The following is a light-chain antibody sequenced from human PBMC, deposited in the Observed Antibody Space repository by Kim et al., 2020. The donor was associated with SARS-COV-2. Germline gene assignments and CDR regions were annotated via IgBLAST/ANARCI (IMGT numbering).Light chain of an antibody. CDR1: QNVRTY. CDR2: GAS. V-gene: IGKV3-15*01. J-gene: IGKJ2*01. Sequence: TMMTQSPATLSVSPGETATLSCRASQNVRTYLAWYQQKPGQAPRRLIYGASTRATGIPARFSGSGSWTEFTLTISSLQSEDFAVYYCHQYNNWPPNTFGQGTKLEI. CDR3: HQYNNWPPNT.